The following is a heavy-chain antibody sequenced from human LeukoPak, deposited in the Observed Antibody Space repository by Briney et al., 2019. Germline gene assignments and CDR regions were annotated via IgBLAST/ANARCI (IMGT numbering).Heavy chain of an antibody. V-gene: IGHV3-33*01. CDR1: GFTFSTYA. CDR3: AREGDSRWGELSP. Sequence: PGRSLRLSCAASGFTFSTYAIPWVRQAPGKGLEWVAVIWFDGSEQYYADSVKGRFIISRDNSKSTSNLQLDSLRAEDTAVYYCAREGDSRWGELSPWGQGTLVTVSS. J-gene: IGHJ1*01. D-gene: IGHD3-16*02. CDR2: IWFDGSEQ.